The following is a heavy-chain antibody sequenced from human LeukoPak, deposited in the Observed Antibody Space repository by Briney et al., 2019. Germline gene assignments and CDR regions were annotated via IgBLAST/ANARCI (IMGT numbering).Heavy chain of an antibody. V-gene: IGHV4-4*02. CDR1: GGSISSSNW. CDR3: ARVGPDSSGYSLDY. J-gene: IGHJ4*02. D-gene: IGHD3-22*01. CDR2: IYHSGST. Sequence: SETLSLTCAVSGGSISSSNWWSWVRQPPGQGLEWIGEIYHSGSTNYNPSLKSRVTISVDKSKNQFSLKLSSVTAADTAVYYCARVGPDSSGYSLDYWGQGTLVTVSS.